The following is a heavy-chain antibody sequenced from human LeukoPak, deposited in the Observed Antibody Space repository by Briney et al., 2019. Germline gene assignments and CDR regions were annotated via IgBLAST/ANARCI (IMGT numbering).Heavy chain of an antibody. V-gene: IGHV3-9*01. J-gene: IGHJ4*02. CDR1: GFTFDDYA. Sequence: GRSLRLSCAASGFTFDDYAMHWVRQAPGKGLEWVSGISWNSGSIGYADSVKGRFTISRDNAKNSLYLQMNSLRAEDTALYYCAKDSAVYYYDSSGYYFDYWGQGTLVPVSS. D-gene: IGHD3-22*01. CDR2: ISWNSGSI. CDR3: AKDSAVYYYDSSGYYFDY.